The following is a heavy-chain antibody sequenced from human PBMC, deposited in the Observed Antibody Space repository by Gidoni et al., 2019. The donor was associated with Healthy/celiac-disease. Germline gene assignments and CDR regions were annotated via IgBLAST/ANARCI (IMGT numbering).Heavy chain of an antibody. CDR2: IIPIFGTA. Sequence: QVQLVQSGAEVKNPGSSVKVSCKASGGSFRSYAISWVRQSPGQGLEWMGGIIPIFGTANYAQKFQGRVTITADKATSTAYMELSSRRSEDTAVYYCARGKVVPAAMAPDGPQSYYYGMDVWGQGTTVTVSS. J-gene: IGHJ6*02. CDR1: GGSFRSYA. CDR3: ARGKVVPAAMAPDGPQSYYYGMDV. D-gene: IGHD2-2*01. V-gene: IGHV1-69*06.